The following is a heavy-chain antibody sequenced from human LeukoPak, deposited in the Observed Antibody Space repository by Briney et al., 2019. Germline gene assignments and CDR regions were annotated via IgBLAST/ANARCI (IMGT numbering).Heavy chain of an antibody. D-gene: IGHD5-18*01. V-gene: IGHV3-9*03. CDR3: AKGSSYSFGYWYFDL. CDR1: GFTFDDYA. Sequence: GGSLRLSCAASGFTFDDYAMHWVRQAPGMGLEWVSGISWNSGSVGYADSVKGRFTISRDNAKNSLYLQMNSLRAEDMALYFCAKGSSYSFGYWYFDLWGRGTLVTVSS. CDR2: ISWNSGSV. J-gene: IGHJ2*01.